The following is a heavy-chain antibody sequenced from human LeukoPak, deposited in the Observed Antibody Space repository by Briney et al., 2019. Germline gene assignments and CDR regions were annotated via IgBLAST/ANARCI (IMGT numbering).Heavy chain of an antibody. CDR1: GGSISSYY. J-gene: IGHJ4*02. CDR2: IYYSGST. CDR3: ARGPDFWSNQTIDY. D-gene: IGHD3-3*01. Sequence: PSETLSLTCTVSGGSISSYYWSWLRQPPGKGLEWIGYIYYSGSTNYNPSLKSRVTISVDTSKNQFSLKLSSVTAADTAVYYCARGPDFWSNQTIDYRGQGTLVTVSS. V-gene: IGHV4-59*01.